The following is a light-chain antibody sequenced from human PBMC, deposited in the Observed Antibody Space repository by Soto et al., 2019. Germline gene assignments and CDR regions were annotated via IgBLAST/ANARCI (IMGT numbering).Light chain of an antibody. V-gene: IGKV3-20*01. CDR2: AAS. CDR3: QQYGGSAPWT. CDR1: QTVNNNY. J-gene: IGKJ1*01. Sequence: EIVLTQPPGPLSVSPGDRVTLSCRASQTVNNNYLAWYQQKPGQAPRLLISAASTPATGTPARFSGSGSGTHFTLTVSRLEPEDFAVYYCQQYGGSAPWTFGPGTKVDMK.